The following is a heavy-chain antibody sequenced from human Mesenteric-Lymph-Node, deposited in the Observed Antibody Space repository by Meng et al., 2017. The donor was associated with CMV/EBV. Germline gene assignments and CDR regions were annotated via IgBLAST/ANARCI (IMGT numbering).Heavy chain of an antibody. D-gene: IGHD2-2*01. V-gene: IGHV1-8*01. CDR3: ARGGFCSSTSCYRFDP. CDR1: GYTFTSYD. J-gene: IGHJ5*02. Sequence: ASVKVSYKASGYTFTSYDINWVRQATGQGLEWMGWMNPNSGNTGYAQKFQGRVTMTRNTSISTAYMELSSLRSEDTAVYYCARGGFCSSTSCYRFDPWGQGTLVTVSS. CDR2: MNPNSGNT.